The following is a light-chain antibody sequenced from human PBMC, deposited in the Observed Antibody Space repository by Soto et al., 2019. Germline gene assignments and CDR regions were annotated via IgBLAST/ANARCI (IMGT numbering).Light chain of an antibody. CDR3: QTWGTGIQV. Sequence: QLVLTQSPSASASLGASVKLTCTLSSGHSSYAIAWHQQQPEKGPRYLMKLNSDGSHSKGDGIPDSFSGSSSGAERYLTISSLQSEDEADYYCQTWGTGIQVFGGGTQLTVL. CDR1: SGHSSYA. V-gene: IGLV4-69*02. CDR2: LNSDGSH. J-gene: IGLJ2*01.